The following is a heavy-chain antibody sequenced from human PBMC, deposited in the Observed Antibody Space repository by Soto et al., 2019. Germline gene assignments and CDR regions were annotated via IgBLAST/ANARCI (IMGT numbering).Heavy chain of an antibody. J-gene: IGHJ4*02. D-gene: IGHD3-9*01. Sequence: ASVKVSCKASGYTFTSYGISWVRQAPGQGLEWMGWISAYNGNTNYAQKLQGRVTMTADTSTSTAYMELRSLGSDDTAVYYCARDERYFDWSKGYYFDYWGQGTLVTVSS. V-gene: IGHV1-18*01. CDR3: ARDERYFDWSKGYYFDY. CDR1: GYTFTSYG. CDR2: ISAYNGNT.